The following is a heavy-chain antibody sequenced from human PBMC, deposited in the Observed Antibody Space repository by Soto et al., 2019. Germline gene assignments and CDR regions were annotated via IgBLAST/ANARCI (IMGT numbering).Heavy chain of an antibody. D-gene: IGHD1-26*01. J-gene: IGHJ5*02. CDR1: GDSISGYY. Sequence: QVQLQESGPGLVKPSETLSLTCDVTGDSISGYYWNWIRQSPGKGLEWIGHIHYSGTTDYNPSLKSRVIRSLDTSKKQFSRKLDSVTAADTAVYYCVRHNGLGAYDWLDPWGQGTLVTVSS. V-gene: IGHV4-59*08. CDR2: IHYSGTT. CDR3: VRHNGLGAYDWLDP.